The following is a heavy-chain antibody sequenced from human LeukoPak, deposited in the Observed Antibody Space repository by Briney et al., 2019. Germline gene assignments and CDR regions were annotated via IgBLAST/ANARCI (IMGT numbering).Heavy chain of an antibody. CDR3: ARTYFDFWSGDYYYYMDV. CDR1: GGSISNYY. D-gene: IGHD3-3*01. CDR2: IYYSGST. J-gene: IGHJ6*03. V-gene: IGHV4-59*01. Sequence: SETLSLTCTVSGGSISNYYWSWIRQPPGKGLEWIGYIYYSGSTNYNPSLKSRVTISVDTPKNQFSLKVSSVTAADTAVYYCARTYFDFWSGDYYYYMDVWGKGTTVTVSS.